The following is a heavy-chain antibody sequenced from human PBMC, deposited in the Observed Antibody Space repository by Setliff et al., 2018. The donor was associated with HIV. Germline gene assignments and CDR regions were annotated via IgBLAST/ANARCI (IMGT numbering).Heavy chain of an antibody. D-gene: IGHD2-15*01. Sequence: SETLSLTCTVSGGSISSYYWSWIRQPAGKGLEWIGRIYTSGGTNYNPSLQSRVTLSVDTSKNQFSLTLPSVTAADTAVYYCARGGRSDGYHIASWGQGILVTVSS. CDR3: ARGGRSDGYHIAS. CDR2: IYTSGGT. CDR1: GGSISSYY. V-gene: IGHV4-4*07. J-gene: IGHJ4*02.